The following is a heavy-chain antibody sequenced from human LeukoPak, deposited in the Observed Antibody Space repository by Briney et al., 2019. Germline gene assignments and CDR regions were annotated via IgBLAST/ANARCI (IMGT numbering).Heavy chain of an antibody. Sequence: ASVKDSCKASGYTFTAYYMHWVRQAPGQGLEWMGWTNPNTGDTNYAQNFQGRVTMNRDTSISTAYMELSSLRSDDTAVYYCARSADGYTCGHFDFWGQGTLVTVSS. CDR3: ARSADGYTCGHFDF. D-gene: IGHD5-18*01. V-gene: IGHV1-2*02. CDR1: GYTFTAYY. CDR2: TNPNTGDT. J-gene: IGHJ4*02.